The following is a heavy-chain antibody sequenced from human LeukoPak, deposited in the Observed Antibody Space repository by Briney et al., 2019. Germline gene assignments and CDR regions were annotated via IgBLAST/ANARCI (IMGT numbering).Heavy chain of an antibody. CDR2: IIPILGIA. D-gene: IGHD5-18*01. CDR1: GGTFSSYA. J-gene: IGHJ4*02. V-gene: IGHV1-69*04. CDR3: ARDSTVDTFSLHTQVFDY. Sequence: SVKVSCKASGGTFSSYAISWVRQAPGQGLEWMGRIIPILGIANYAQKFQGRVTITADKSTSTAYMELSSLRSEDTAVYYCARDSTVDTFSLHTQVFDYWGQGTLVTVSS.